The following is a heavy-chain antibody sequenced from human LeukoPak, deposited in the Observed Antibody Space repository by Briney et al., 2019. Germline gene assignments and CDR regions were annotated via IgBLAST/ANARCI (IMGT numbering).Heavy chain of an antibody. J-gene: IGHJ3*02. V-gene: IGHV4-38-2*01. CDR1: GYSISSGYY. Sequence: PSETLSLTCAVSGYSISSGYYWGWIRQPPGKGLEWIGSIYHSGSTYYNPSLKSRVTRSVDTSKNQFSLKLSSVTAADTAVYYCARRISGAFDIWGQGTMVTVSS. CDR2: IYHSGST. CDR3: ARRISGAFDI. D-gene: IGHD3-10*01.